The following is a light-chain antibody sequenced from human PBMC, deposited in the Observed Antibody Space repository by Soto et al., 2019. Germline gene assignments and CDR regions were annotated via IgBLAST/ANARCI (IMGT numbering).Light chain of an antibody. CDR1: SSDIGGYNY. CDR3: SSYTSTSTLYV. Sequence: QSALTQPASVSGSPGQSITISCTGTSSDIGGYNYVSWYQQLPGKVPKLIIYDVSNPPSGVSDRFSGSKSGNAASLTISGLQAEDEADYYCSSYTSTSTLYVFGTGTNLTVL. CDR2: DVS. J-gene: IGLJ1*01. V-gene: IGLV2-14*03.